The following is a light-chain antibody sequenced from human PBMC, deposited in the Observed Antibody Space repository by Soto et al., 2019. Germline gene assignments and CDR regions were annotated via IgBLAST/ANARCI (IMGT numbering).Light chain of an antibody. V-gene: IGLV1-40*01. Sequence: QSVLTQPPSVSGAPGQRVTISCTGSSSNIGAGYDVHWYQQLPGTAPKLLLYGNSNRPSGVPDRFSVSKSGTSASLAITGLQAENEAHYSCQSYDSTLSAWVFGGGTNLTVL. J-gene: IGLJ3*02. CDR1: SSNIGAGYD. CDR3: QSYDSTLSAWV. CDR2: GNS.